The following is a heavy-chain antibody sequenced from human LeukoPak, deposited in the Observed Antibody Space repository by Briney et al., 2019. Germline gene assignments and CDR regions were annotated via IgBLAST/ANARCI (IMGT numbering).Heavy chain of an antibody. Sequence: ASVKVTCKASNYTFTSYGISWVRQAPGQGLEWMAWINAYNGDTNYAQKFQGRVTLTTDTSTSTAYMELRSLRSDDTAVYYCARDGSGVWFDYWGQGTLVTVSS. V-gene: IGHV1-18*01. D-gene: IGHD3-10*01. J-gene: IGHJ4*02. CDR2: INAYNGDT. CDR3: ARDGSGVWFDY. CDR1: NYTFTSYG.